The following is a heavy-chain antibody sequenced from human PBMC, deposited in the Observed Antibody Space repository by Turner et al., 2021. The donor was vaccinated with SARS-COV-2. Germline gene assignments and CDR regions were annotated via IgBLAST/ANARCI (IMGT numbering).Heavy chain of an antibody. CDR2: IRANNGGT. D-gene: IGHD3-3*01. J-gene: IGHJ5*02. Sequence: QVQLVQSGAEVKKPGASVKVSCKASGYAFTAYYIHWVRQAPGQGLEWMGWIRANNGGTSYAQKFRGRVTMTRDTSIDTVYMELSRLRSDDTAVYYCARGPRGYDFWSGYPNWFDPWGQGTLVTVSS. CDR1: GYAFTAYY. CDR3: ARGPRGYDFWSGYPNWFDP. V-gene: IGHV1-2*02.